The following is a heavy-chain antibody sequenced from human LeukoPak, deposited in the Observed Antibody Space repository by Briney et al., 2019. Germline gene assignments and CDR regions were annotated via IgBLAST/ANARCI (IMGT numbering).Heavy chain of an antibody. CDR2: IYYSGST. CDR1: GGSISSYY. D-gene: IGHD2-2*01. V-gene: IGHV4-59*01. Sequence: SETLSLTCTVSGGSISSYYWSWIRQPPGKGLEWIGYIYYSGSTNYNPSLKSRVTISVDTSKNQFSLKLSSVTAADTAVYYCARGKVPAATDFDYWGQGTLVTVSS. J-gene: IGHJ4*02. CDR3: ARGKVPAATDFDY.